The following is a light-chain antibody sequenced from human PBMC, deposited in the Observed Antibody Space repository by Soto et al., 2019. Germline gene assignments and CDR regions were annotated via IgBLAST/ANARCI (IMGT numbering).Light chain of an antibody. CDR2: CDN. CDR3: TTWDEGVNGWV. V-gene: IGLV1-44*01. CDR1: RSNIGRNT. J-gene: IGLJ3*02. Sequence: QSVLTQPPAASGTPGQTVTISCSGVRSNIGRNTVNWFQHLPGTTPKLLIYCDNHRPSGVADRFSGSKSGASASLAISGLHSDDEADYYCTTWDEGVNGWVFGRGTKLTVL.